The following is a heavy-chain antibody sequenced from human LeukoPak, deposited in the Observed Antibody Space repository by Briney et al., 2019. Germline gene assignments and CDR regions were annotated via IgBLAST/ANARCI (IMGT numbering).Heavy chain of an antibody. CDR3: ASEGTTGTTWGPDY. CDR2: ISSSGSTI. J-gene: IGHJ4*02. V-gene: IGHV3-48*04. CDR1: GFTFSSYG. D-gene: IGHD1-1*01. Sequence: PGRSLRLSCAASGFTFSSYGMHRVRQAPGKGLEWVSYISSSGSTIYYADSVKGRFTISRDNAKNTLYLQMNSLRAEDTAVYYCASEGTTGTTWGPDYWGQGTLVTVSS.